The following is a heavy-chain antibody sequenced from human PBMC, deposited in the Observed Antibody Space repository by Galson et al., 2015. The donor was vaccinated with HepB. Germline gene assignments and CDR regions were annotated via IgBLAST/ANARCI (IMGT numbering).Heavy chain of an antibody. CDR3: ASHRPPSYYYESSGRTGFDY. CDR1: RFTFSDYY. CDR2: ISSSSGYT. D-gene: IGHD3-22*01. J-gene: IGHJ4*02. Sequence: SLRLSCAASRFTFSDYYMSWIRQAPGKGLEWVSYISSSSGYTIYADSMKGRFTISRDNAKNSLYLQMNSLRAEDTAVYYCASHRPPSYYYESSGRTGFDYWGQGTLVTVSS. V-gene: IGHV3-11*03.